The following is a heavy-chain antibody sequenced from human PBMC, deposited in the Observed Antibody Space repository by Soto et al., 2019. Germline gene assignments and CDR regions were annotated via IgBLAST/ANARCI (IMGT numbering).Heavy chain of an antibody. J-gene: IGHJ6*02. V-gene: IGHV3-23*01. D-gene: IGHD1-26*01. CDR2: ISGSGGST. Sequence: PGGSLRLSCAASGFTFSSYAMSWVRQAPGKGLEWVSAISGSGGSTYYADSVKGRFTISRDNSKNTLYLQMNSLRAEDTAVYYCAKEPASSATYPYYDRDVWRQGTTVTLSS. CDR3: AKEPASSATYPYYDRDV. CDR1: GFTFSSYA.